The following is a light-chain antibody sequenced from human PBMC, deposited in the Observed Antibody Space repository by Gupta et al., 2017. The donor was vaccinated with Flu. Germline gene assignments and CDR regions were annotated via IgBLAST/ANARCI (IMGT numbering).Light chain of an antibody. J-gene: IGKJ1*01. V-gene: IGKV2-30*01. CDR3: QQGVHCPWA. Sequence: TLGHAASRDCSFIHGLVYHDGDYYLNWFQQRPGQSPSRLIFQVSYRESGVPDRFSGSGSGTNFTLKISGVEAEDVAIYFCQQGVHCPWAFGQGTTVEI. CDR2: QVS. CDR1: HGLVYHDGDYY.